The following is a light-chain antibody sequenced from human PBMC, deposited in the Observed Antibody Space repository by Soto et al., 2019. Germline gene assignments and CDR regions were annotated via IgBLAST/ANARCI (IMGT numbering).Light chain of an antibody. CDR3: QQYYSNPPT. V-gene: IGKV4-1*01. Sequence: DIVMTQSPDSLAVSLGERATINCKSSQSGLYSSNNQHYLAWYQQKPGQPPKLLIYWASTRESGVPDRFSGSGSWTDFTLTISSLQAEDVAVYYCQQYYSNPPTFGGGTKVEIK. CDR2: WAS. J-gene: IGKJ4*01. CDR1: QSGLYSSNNQHY.